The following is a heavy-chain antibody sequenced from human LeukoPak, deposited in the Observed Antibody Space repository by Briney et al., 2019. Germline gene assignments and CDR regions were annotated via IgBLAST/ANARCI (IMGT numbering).Heavy chain of an antibody. Sequence: PSGTLSLTCAVYGGSFSGYYWSWIRQPPGKGLEWIGEINHSGSTNYNPSLKSRVTISVDTSKNQFSLKLSSVTAADTAVYYCARGLWFGELSSYWGQGTLVTVSS. CDR2: INHSGST. CDR1: GGSFSGYY. V-gene: IGHV4-34*01. CDR3: ARGLWFGELSSY. D-gene: IGHD3-10*01. J-gene: IGHJ4*02.